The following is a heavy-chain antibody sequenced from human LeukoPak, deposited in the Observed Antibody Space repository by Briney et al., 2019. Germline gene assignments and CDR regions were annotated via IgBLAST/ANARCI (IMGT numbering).Heavy chain of an antibody. J-gene: IGHJ4*02. CDR3: AGGDIVVVPAAITLDY. Sequence: GGSLRLSCAASGFTFSSYGMHWVRQAPGKGLEWVAVISYDGSNKYCADSVKGRFTISRDNSKNTLYLQMNSLRAEDTAVYYCAGGDIVVVPAAITLDYWGQGTLVTVSS. V-gene: IGHV3-30*03. D-gene: IGHD2-2*02. CDR1: GFTFSSYG. CDR2: ISYDGSNK.